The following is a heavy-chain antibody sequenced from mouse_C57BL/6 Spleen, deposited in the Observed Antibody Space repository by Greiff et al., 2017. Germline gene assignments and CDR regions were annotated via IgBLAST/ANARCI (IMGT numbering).Heavy chain of an antibody. V-gene: IGHV1-74*01. CDR2: IHPSDSDT. D-gene: IGHD1-1*01. CDR1: GYTFTSYW. CDR3: AIWDDGSSVLSWFAY. J-gene: IGHJ3*01. Sequence: QVQLQQPGAELVKPGASVKVSCKASGYTFTSYWMHWVKQRPGQGLEWIGRIHPSDSDTNYNQKFKGKATLTVDKASSTAYMPLSSLTSEDSAVYFVAIWDDGSSVLSWFAYWGQGTLVTVSA.